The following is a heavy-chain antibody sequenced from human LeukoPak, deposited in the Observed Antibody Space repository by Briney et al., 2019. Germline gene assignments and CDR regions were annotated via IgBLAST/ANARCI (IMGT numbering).Heavy chain of an antibody. J-gene: IGHJ4*02. CDR2: INPSGGST. CDR3: AREEDGSSTSMPPGYFDY. CDR1: GYTXTSYY. Sequence: ASVKVSCKASGYTXTSYYMHWVRQAPGQGLEWMGIINPSGGSTSYAQKFQGRVTMTRDTSTSTVYMELSSLRSEDTAVYYCAREEDGSSTSMPPGYFDYWGQGTLVTVSS. D-gene: IGHD2-2*01. V-gene: IGHV1-46*01.